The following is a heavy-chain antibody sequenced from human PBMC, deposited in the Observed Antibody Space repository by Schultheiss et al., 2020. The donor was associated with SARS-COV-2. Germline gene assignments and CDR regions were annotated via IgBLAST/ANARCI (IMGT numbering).Heavy chain of an antibody. Sequence: GESLKISCAASGFTFSSYAMHWVRQAPGKGLEWVAVISYDGSNKYYADSVKGRFTISRDNSKNTLYLQMNSLRAEDTAVYYCARGHSSGWFNYYYYGMDVWGQGTKVTVSS. CDR1: GFTFSSYA. D-gene: IGHD6-19*01. CDR2: ISYDGSNK. V-gene: IGHV3-30*04. CDR3: ARGHSSGWFNYYYYGMDV. J-gene: IGHJ6*02.